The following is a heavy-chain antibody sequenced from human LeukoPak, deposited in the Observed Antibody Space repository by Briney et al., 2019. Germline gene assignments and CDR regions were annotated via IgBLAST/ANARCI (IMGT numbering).Heavy chain of an antibody. D-gene: IGHD3-22*01. CDR1: GFTFSSYS. CDR3: AKEAIVVVTSPIDY. CDR2: ISSSSSYI. J-gene: IGHJ4*02. Sequence: TGGSLRLSCAASGFTFSSYSMNWVRQAPGKGLEWVSSISSSSSYIYYADSVKGRFTISRDNSKNTLYLQMNSLRAEDTAVYYCAKEAIVVVTSPIDYWGQGTLVTVSS. V-gene: IGHV3-21*04.